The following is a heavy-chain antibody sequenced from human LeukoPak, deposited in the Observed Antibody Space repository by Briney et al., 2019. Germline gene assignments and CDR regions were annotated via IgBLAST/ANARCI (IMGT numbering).Heavy chain of an antibody. CDR3: ARDLRPYYYDSSGYSDAFDI. J-gene: IGHJ3*02. Sequence: PSETLSLTCTVSGGSISSYYWSWIRQPPGKGLEWIGYIYYSGSTNYNPSLKSRVTISVDTSKNQFSLKLSSVTAADTAVYYCARDLRPYYYDSSGYSDAFDIWGQGTMVTVSS. CDR1: GGSISSYY. CDR2: IYYSGST. V-gene: IGHV4-59*01. D-gene: IGHD3-22*01.